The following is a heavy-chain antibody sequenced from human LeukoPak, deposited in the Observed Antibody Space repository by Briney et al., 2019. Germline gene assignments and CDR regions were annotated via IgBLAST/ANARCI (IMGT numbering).Heavy chain of an antibody. Sequence: QTGGSLRLSCTASGFTFGDYAMSWVRQAPGKGREWVGFIRSKAYGGTTEYAASVKGRFTISRDDSKSIAYLQMNSLKTEDTAVYYCTRDDTIFGVVIKYWGQGTLVTVSS. CDR3: TRDDTIFGVVIKY. CDR1: GFTFGDYA. D-gene: IGHD3-3*01. CDR2: IRSKAYGGTT. V-gene: IGHV3-49*04. J-gene: IGHJ4*02.